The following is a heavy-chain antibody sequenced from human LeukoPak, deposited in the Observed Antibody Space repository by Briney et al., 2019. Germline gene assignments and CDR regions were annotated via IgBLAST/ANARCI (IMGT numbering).Heavy chain of an antibody. Sequence: KPSETLSLTCTVSGGSISSSSYYWGWIRQSPGKGLEWIGSIYYSGSTYYNPSLKSRVTISVDTSKNQSSLKLSSVTAADTAVYYCARQNYDFWSGPPALFDPWGQGTLVTVSS. V-gene: IGHV4-39*01. D-gene: IGHD3-3*01. CDR1: GGSISSSSYY. CDR2: IYYSGST. J-gene: IGHJ5*02. CDR3: ARQNYDFWSGPPALFDP.